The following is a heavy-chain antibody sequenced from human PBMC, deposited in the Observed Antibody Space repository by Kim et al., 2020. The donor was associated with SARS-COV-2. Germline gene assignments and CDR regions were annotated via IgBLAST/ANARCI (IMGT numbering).Heavy chain of an antibody. CDR1: GFTFSDYY. CDR3: ARAGRRRITIFGVVGAFDI. J-gene: IGHJ3*02. V-gene: IGHV3-11*01. Sequence: LSLTCAASGFTFSDYYMSWIRQAPGKGLEWVSYISSSGSTIYYADSVKGRFTISRDNAKNSLYLQMNSLRAEDTAVYYCARAGRRRITIFGVVGAFDIWGQGTMVTVSS. CDR2: ISSSGSTI. D-gene: IGHD3-3*01.